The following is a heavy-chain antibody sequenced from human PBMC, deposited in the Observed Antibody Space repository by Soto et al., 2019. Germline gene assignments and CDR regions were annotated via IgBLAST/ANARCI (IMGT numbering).Heavy chain of an antibody. CDR3: AKDLTRQLANWLDL. CDR2: INAHSGGT. CDR1: GFSFTGYY. Sequence: ASVKVSCKASGFSFTGYYIHWLRQAPGQGLEWMAWINAHSGGTEYAQKFQGRVTLTRDTSIATAYLTLTRLTSDDTALYYCAKDLTRQLANWLDLWGPGTQVTVSS. D-gene: IGHD1-1*01. V-gene: IGHV1-2*02. J-gene: IGHJ5*02.